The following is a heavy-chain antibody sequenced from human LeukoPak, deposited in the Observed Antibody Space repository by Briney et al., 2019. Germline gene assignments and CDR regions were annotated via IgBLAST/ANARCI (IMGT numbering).Heavy chain of an antibody. D-gene: IGHD5-12*01. CDR2: IYYSGST. CDR1: GGSISSYY. J-gene: IGHJ4*02. CDR3: ARHVVDIVATIDY. V-gene: IGHV4-59*08. Sequence: SETLSLTCTVSGGSISSYYWSWIRQPPGKGLEWIGYIYYSGSTNYNPSLKSRVTISVDTSKNQFSLKLSSVTAADTAVYYCARHVVDIVATIDYWGQGTLVTVSS.